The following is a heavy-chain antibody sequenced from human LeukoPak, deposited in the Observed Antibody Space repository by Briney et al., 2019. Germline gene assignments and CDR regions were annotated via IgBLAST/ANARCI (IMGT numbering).Heavy chain of an antibody. CDR2: ISSSSSTI. V-gene: IGHV3-48*04. J-gene: IGHJ3*02. Sequence: PGGSLRLSCAASGFTFSSYSMNWVRQAPGKGLEWVSYISSSSSTIYYADSVKGRFTISRDNAKNSLYLQMNSLRAEDTAVYYCARGTYAFDIWGQGTMVTVSS. CDR1: GFTFSSYS. CDR3: ARGTYAFDI.